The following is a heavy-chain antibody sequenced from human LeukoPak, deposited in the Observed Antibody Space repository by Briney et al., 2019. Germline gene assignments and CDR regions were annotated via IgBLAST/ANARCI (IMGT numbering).Heavy chain of an antibody. J-gene: IGHJ2*01. Sequence: SETLSLTCTVSGGSISSSSYYWGWIRQPPGKGLEWIGSIYYSGSTYYNPSLKSRVTISVDTSKNQFSLKLSSVTAADTAVYYCARILGRYFDLWGRGTLVTVSS. CDR2: IYYSGST. V-gene: IGHV4-39*01. CDR3: ARILGRYFDL. CDR1: GGSISSSSYY. D-gene: IGHD3-3*02.